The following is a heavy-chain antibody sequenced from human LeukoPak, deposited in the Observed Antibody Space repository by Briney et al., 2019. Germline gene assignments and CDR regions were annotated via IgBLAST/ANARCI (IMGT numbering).Heavy chain of an antibody. J-gene: IGHJ4*02. D-gene: IGHD6-13*01. CDR3: AKLGAYSSSWYGSFDY. Sequence: PGESLKISCKGSGYSFTTYWIGWVRQMPGKGLEWMGIIYPADSDARYGPSFQGQVTISADMSISTAYLKWSSLKASDTAMYYCAKLGAYSSSWYGSFDYWGQGTLVTVSS. CDR2: IYPADSDA. V-gene: IGHV5-51*01. CDR1: GYSFTTYW.